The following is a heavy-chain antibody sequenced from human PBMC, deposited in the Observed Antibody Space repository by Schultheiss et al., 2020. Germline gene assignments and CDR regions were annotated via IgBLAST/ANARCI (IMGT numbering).Heavy chain of an antibody. J-gene: IGHJ6*02. V-gene: IGHV4-4*02. CDR1: GASIVTNNW. CDR3: ATRRNWKQYGMDV. Sequence: GSLRLSCGVSGASIVTNNWWSWVRQTPGKGLEWIGEIYYKGNTNYNPSLKSRVSVSLDKSKNHFSLKLSSVTAADTAVYYCATRRNWKQYGMDVWGQGTTVTVSS. CDR2: IYYKGNT. D-gene: IGHD1-1*01.